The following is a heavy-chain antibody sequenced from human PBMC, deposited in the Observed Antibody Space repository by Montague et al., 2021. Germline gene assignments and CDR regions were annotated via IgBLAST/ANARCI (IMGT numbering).Heavy chain of an antibody. CDR2: INHSGDA. Sequence: SETLSLTCGVYGGPFSVYFWTWIRQPPGEGLEWVGEINHSGDANYNPSRGSRVNMTVDTSKRQFSLRLTSLTAADTAIYYCARDTWFRENLSYLYYYGIDVWGQGTMVTVSS. CDR1: GGPFSVYF. D-gene: IGHD3-10*01. J-gene: IGHJ6*02. V-gene: IGHV4-34*01. CDR3: ARDTWFRENLSYLYYYGIDV.